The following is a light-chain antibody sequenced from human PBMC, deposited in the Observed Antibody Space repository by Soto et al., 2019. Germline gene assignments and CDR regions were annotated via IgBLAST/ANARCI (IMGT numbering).Light chain of an antibody. CDR1: SSDISAYNF. Sequence: QYALTQPASVSGSPGQSITISCTGTSSDISAYNFVSWYQQHLGKAPKLMLYDVNIRPSGVSNRFSGSKSGNTASLTISGLQAEDEADYYCTSWTTSTTMIFGGGTKVTVL. J-gene: IGLJ2*01. V-gene: IGLV2-14*03. CDR2: DVN. CDR3: TSWTTSTTMI.